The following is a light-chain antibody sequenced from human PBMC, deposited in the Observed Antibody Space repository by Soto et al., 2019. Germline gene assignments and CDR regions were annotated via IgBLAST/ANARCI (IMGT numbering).Light chain of an antibody. Sequence: QAVVSQEPSFLVSPGGTVTLTCGLTSGSVLTSYYPTWYQQTPGQAPRTLIYSTNIRSSGVPDRFSGSILGNKAALTITGAQADDESDYYCALYVGTGTVVFGGGTKLTVL. CDR3: ALYVGTGTVV. V-gene: IGLV8-61*01. CDR2: STN. J-gene: IGLJ2*01. CDR1: SGSVLTSYY.